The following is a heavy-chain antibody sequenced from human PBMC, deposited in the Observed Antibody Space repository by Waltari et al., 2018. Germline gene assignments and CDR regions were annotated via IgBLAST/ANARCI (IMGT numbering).Heavy chain of an antibody. CDR3: ARALWELSLPGAFDI. CDR1: GFTFSSYS. Sequence: EVQLVESGGGLVQPGGSLRLSCAASGFTFSSYSMNWVRQAPGKGLEWVSYISSSSSTIYYADSVKGRFTISRDNAKNSLYLQMNSLRAEDTAVYYCARALWELSLPGAFDIWGQGTMVTVSS. D-gene: IGHD1-26*01. CDR2: ISSSSSTI. J-gene: IGHJ3*02. V-gene: IGHV3-48*04.